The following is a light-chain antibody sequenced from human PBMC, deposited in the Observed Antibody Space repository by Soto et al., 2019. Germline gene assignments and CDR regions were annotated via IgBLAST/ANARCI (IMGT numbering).Light chain of an antibody. Sequence: DIVMTQSPDSLTVSLGERATINCKSSQSLLYSFNNKNYLAWYQQKPGQPPKLLIHWASNREFGVPDRISGSGSGKDFTLTISSLQTEDVAVYYCQQYYSSPLTFGGGTKVQIK. CDR2: WAS. CDR1: QSLLYSFNNKNY. V-gene: IGKV4-1*01. J-gene: IGKJ4*01. CDR3: QQYYSSPLT.